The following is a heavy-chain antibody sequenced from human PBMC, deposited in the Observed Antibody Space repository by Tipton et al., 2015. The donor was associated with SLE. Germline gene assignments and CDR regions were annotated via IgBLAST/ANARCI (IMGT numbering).Heavy chain of an antibody. CDR3: ARDPNTGSLDY. Sequence: QLVQSGAEVKKPGASVKVSCKASGYTFSNYDINWVRQATGQGLEWMGWMNTDTGNPTYGQGFTGRFVLSLDTSVRTAYLHISSLKTEDTAVYYCARDPNTGSLDYWGQGTLVTVSS. CDR1: GYTFSNYD. CDR2: MNTDTGNP. D-gene: IGHD1-26*01. V-gene: IGHV7-4-1*02. J-gene: IGHJ4*02.